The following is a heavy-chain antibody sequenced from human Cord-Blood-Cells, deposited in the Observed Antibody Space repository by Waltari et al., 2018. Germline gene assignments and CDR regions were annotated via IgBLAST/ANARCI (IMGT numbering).Heavy chain of an antibody. CDR1: GGSISSSSYY. J-gene: IGHJ4*02. V-gene: IGHV4-39*01. CDR3: ARHRAGLWPT. CDR2: IYYSGRT. Sequence: QLQLQESGPGLVKPSETLSLTCTVSGGSISSSSYYWGWIRQPPGKGLEWIGSIYYSGRTYYNPSLKSRVTISVDTSKNQFSLKLSSVTAADTAVYYCARHRAGLWPTWGQGTLVTVSS. D-gene: IGHD5-18*01.